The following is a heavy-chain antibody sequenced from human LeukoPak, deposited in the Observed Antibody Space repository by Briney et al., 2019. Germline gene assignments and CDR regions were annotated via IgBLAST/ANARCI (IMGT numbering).Heavy chain of an antibody. J-gene: IGHJ6*03. D-gene: IGHD6-6*01. CDR1: GFTFSSYW. CDR3: AREGRIADRQSDSYYYYYYMDV. V-gene: IGHV3-7*01. Sequence: GGSLRLSCAASGFTFSSYWMSWVRQAPGKGLEWVANIKQDGSEKYYVDSVKGRFTISRDNAKNSLYLQMNSLRAEDTAVYYCAREGRIADRQSDSYYYYYYMDVWGKGTTVTVSS. CDR2: IKQDGSEK.